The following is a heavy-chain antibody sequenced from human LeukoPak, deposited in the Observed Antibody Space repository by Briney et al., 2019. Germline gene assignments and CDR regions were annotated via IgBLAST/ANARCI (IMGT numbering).Heavy chain of an antibody. CDR3: ARAQNYYSPTYYMDV. CDR2: IYYSGST. J-gene: IGHJ6*03. CDR1: GGSISSSSYY. V-gene: IGHV4-39*01. D-gene: IGHD2-21*01. Sequence: KASETLSLTCTVSGGSISSSSYYWGWIRQPPGKGLEWIGSIYYSGSTYYNPSLKSRVTISVDTSKNQFSLKLSSVTAADTAVYYCARAQNYYSPTYYMDVWGKGTTVTVSS.